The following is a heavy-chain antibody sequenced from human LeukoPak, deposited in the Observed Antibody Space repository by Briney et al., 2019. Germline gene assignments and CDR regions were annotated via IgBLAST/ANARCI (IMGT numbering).Heavy chain of an antibody. CDR1: GFTFSSYW. Sequence: PGGSLRLSCAASGFTFSSYWVSWVRQAPGKGLEWVANIKQDGSEKYYVDSVKGRFTISRDNAKNSLYLQMNSLRAEDTAVYYCASYGGNSRGAFDIWGQGTMVTVSS. CDR2: IKQDGSEK. J-gene: IGHJ3*02. CDR3: ASYGGNSRGAFDI. D-gene: IGHD4-23*01. V-gene: IGHV3-7*01.